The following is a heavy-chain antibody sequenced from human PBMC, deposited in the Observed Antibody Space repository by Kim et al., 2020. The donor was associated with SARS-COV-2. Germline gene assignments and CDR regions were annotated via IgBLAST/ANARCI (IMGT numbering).Heavy chain of an antibody. CDR1: GFTFSSYG. Sequence: GGSLRLSCAASGFTFSSYGMHWVRQAPGKGLEWVAVIWYDGSNKYYADSVKGRFPISRDNSKNTLYLQMNSLRAEDTAVYYCARDGYYGSGSPYWFDPWGQGTLVTVSS. D-gene: IGHD3-10*01. V-gene: IGHV3-33*01. CDR3: ARDGYYGSGSPYWFDP. CDR2: IWYDGSNK. J-gene: IGHJ5*02.